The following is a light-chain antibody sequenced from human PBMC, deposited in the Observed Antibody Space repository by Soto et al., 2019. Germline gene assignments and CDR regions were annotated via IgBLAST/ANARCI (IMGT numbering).Light chain of an antibody. Sequence: QSALTQPRSVSGSPGQSVTISCTGTSSDVGGYNYVSWYQQHPGKAPKLIIYDVSERPSGVPDGFSGSKSGNTASLTISGLQADDEADFYCCSYTGSYTVMFGGGTKLTVL. CDR1: SSDVGGYNY. CDR2: DVS. J-gene: IGLJ3*02. V-gene: IGLV2-11*01. CDR3: CSYTGSYTVM.